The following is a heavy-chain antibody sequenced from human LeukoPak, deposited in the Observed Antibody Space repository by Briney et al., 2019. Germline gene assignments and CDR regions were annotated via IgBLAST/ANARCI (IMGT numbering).Heavy chain of an antibody. CDR2: INPYSGGT. V-gene: IGHV1-2*02. Sequence: ASVKVSCKASGYSFSEYYMHWVRQAPGQGLEWMGWINPYSGGTDYAQKFQGRVTMTRDTSINTVYMELSSLRSADTAVYYCARFDTFGGIIVNYFDYWGQGTLVTVSS. J-gene: IGHJ4*02. D-gene: IGHD3-16*02. CDR3: ARFDTFGGIIVNYFDY. CDR1: GYSFSEYY.